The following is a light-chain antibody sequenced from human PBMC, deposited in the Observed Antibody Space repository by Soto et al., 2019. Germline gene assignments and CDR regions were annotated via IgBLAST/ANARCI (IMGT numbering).Light chain of an antibody. Sequence: EIVMTQSPATLSASPGERATLSCRASQSVSINLAWYQQKPGQAPRPLIYGASTRATGIPARFSGRGSGTEFTLTISSLESEDFTVYYCQQYNNWPTITFGQGTRLEIK. CDR3: QQYNNWPTIT. V-gene: IGKV3D-15*01. CDR1: QSVSIN. J-gene: IGKJ5*01. CDR2: GAS.